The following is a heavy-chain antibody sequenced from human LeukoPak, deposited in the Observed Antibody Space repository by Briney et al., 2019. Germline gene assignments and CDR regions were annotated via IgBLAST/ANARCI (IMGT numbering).Heavy chain of an antibody. V-gene: IGHV4-59*01. CDR1: GGSISSYY. CDR3: ARSRYSSGWYLAWWSTLDY. Sequence: SETLSLTCTVSGGSISSYYWSWIRQPPGKGLEWIGYIYYSGSTNYNPSLKSRVTISVDTSKNQFSLKLSSATAADTAVYYCARSRYSSGWYLAWWSTLDYWGQGTLVTVSS. J-gene: IGHJ4*02. CDR2: IYYSGST. D-gene: IGHD6-19*01.